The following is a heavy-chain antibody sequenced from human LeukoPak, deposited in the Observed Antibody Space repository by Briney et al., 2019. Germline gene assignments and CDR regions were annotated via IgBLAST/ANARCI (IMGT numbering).Heavy chain of an antibody. Sequence: GGSLRLSCAASGFTFSSYSMNWVRQAPGKGLEWVSYISSSSSTIYYADSVKGRFTISRDNAKNSLYLQMNSLRAEDTAVYYCARSDQKLRSFFFDYWGQGTLVTVSS. J-gene: IGHJ4*02. CDR1: GFTFSSYS. CDR2: ISSSSSTI. CDR3: ARSDQKLRSFFFDY. V-gene: IGHV3-48*04. D-gene: IGHD4-17*01.